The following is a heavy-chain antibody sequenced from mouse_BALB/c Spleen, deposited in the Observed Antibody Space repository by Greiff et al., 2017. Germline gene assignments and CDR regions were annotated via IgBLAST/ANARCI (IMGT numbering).Heavy chain of an antibody. V-gene: IGHV3-2*02. CDR1: GYSITSDYA. Sequence: EVMLVESGPGLVKPSQSLSLTCTVTGYSITSDYAWNWIRQFPGNKLEWMGYISYSGSTSYNPSLKSRISITRDTSKNQFFLQLNSVTTEDTATYYCASTIYYDYAMDYWGQGTSVTVSS. J-gene: IGHJ4*01. CDR2: ISYSGST. CDR3: ASTIYYDYAMDY. D-gene: IGHD2-4*01.